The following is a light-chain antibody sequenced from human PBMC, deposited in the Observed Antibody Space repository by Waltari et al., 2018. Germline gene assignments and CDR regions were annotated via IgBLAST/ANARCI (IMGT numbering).Light chain of an antibody. CDR3: MQLTQWPWT. J-gene: IGKJ1*01. CDR1: QILLSSDGNTY. CDR2: KVF. Sequence: DAVLTQSPLSLPVTLGQPASISCRSSQILLSSDGNTYLSWFQLRPGQSPRRLIYKVFNRDSGVPDRFSGSGSGTDFTLKISRVEAEDVGDYYCMQLTQWPWTFGQGTKVEIK. V-gene: IGKV2-30*01.